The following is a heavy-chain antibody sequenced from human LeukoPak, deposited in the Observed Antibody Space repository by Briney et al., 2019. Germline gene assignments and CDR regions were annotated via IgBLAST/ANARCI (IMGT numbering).Heavy chain of an antibody. V-gene: IGHV1-18*01. D-gene: IGHD3-9*01. CDR1: GYTFTSYG. J-gene: IGHJ4*02. CDR3: AREAHYDILTGYNPIDY. Sequence: ASVKVSCKASGYTFTSYGISWVRQAPGQGLEWMGWISAYNGNTNYAQKLQGRVTMTTDTSTSTAYMELRSLRSDDTAVYCCAREAHYDILTGYNPIDYWGQGTLVTVSS. CDR2: ISAYNGNT.